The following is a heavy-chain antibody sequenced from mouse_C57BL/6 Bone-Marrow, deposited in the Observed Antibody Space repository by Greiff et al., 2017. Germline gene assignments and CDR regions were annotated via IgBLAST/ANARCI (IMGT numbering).Heavy chain of an antibody. V-gene: IGHV1-64*01. CDR1: GYTFTSYW. D-gene: IGHD1-1*01. Sequence: QVQLQQPGAELVKPGASVKLSCKASGYTFTSYWMHWVKQRPGQGLEWIGMIHPNSGSTNYNEKFKSKATLTVDKSSSTAYMQLSSLTSADSAVYYCARWSSYENYAMDYWGQGTSVTVSS. J-gene: IGHJ4*01. CDR2: IHPNSGST. CDR3: ARWSSYENYAMDY.